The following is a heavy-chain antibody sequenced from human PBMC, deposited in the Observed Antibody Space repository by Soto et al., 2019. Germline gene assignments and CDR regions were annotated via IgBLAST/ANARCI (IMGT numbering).Heavy chain of an antibody. V-gene: IGHV3-48*01. CDR3: ATDPLYGDYASYYYYMDV. J-gene: IGHJ6*03. CDR1: GFTFSSYS. D-gene: IGHD4-17*01. Sequence: HPGGSLRLSCAASGFTFSSYSMNWVRQAPGKGLEWVSYISSSSSTIYYADSVKGRFTISRDNAKNSLYLQMNSLRAEDTAVYYCATDPLYGDYASYYYYMDVWDKGTTVTVSS. CDR2: ISSSSSTI.